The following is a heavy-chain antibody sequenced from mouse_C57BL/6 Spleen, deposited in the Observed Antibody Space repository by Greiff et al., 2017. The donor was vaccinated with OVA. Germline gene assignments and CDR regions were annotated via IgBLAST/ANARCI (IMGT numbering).Heavy chain of an antibody. J-gene: IGHJ1*03. Sequence: EVQRVESGGGLVQPKGSLKLSCAASGFSFNTYAMNWVRQAPGQGLEWVARIRSKSNNYATYYADSVKDRFTISRDDSESMLYLQMNNLKTEDTAMYYCVSHGWTYYSNLYWYFDVWGTGTTVTVSS. CDR3: VSHGWTYYSNLYWYFDV. CDR1: GFSFNTYA. D-gene: IGHD2-5*01. V-gene: IGHV10-1*01. CDR2: IRSKSNNYAT.